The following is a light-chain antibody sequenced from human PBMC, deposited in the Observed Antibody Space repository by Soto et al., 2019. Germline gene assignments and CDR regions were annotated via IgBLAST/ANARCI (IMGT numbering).Light chain of an antibody. J-gene: IGLJ2*01. V-gene: IGLV2-11*01. Sequence: QSVLTQPRSVSGSPGQSVTISCTGTSSDVGGYNYVSWYQQHPGKAPKLMIYDVSKRPSGVPDRFSGSKSGNTASLTISGLQAEDEAYYYCCSYAGSYTLVFGGGTKLTVL. CDR3: CSYAGSYTLV. CDR2: DVS. CDR1: SSDVGGYNY.